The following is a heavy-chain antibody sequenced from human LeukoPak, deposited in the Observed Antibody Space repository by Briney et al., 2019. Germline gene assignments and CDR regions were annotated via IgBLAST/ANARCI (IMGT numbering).Heavy chain of an antibody. Sequence: ASVKVSCKASGYTFTSYGISWVRQAPGQGLEWMGWISAYNGNTNYAQKLQGRVTMTTDTSTSTAYMELRSLRSDDTAVYYCARVSVYYDILTGYYPTSFDYWGQGTLVTVSS. CDR1: GYTFTSYG. CDR2: ISAYNGNT. CDR3: ARVSVYYDILTGYYPTSFDY. D-gene: IGHD3-9*01. V-gene: IGHV1-18*01. J-gene: IGHJ4*02.